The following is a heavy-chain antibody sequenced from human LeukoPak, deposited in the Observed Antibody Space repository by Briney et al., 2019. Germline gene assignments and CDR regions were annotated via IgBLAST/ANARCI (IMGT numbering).Heavy chain of an antibody. CDR3: ASLPGKYSGYGSEGVGGY. Sequence: PSETLSLTCAVSGGSISSSNWWSWVRQPPGKGLEWIGSIYYSGTTNYNSSLRSRVTISVDTSKNQFSLKLSSVTAADTAVYYCASLPGKYSGYGSEGVGGYWGQGTLVTVSS. CDR2: IYYSGTT. V-gene: IGHV4-4*02. CDR1: GGSISSSNW. J-gene: IGHJ4*02. D-gene: IGHD5-12*01.